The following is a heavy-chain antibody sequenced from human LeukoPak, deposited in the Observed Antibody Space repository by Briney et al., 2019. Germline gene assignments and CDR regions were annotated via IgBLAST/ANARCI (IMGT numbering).Heavy chain of an antibody. Sequence: SETLSLTCTVSGGSISSYYWSWIRQPPGKGLEWIGYIYYSGSTNYNPSLKGRVTISVDTSKNQFSLKLSSVTAADTAVYYCARLTVTGGDWFDPWGQGTLVTVSS. V-gene: IGHV4-59*01. CDR3: ARLTVTGGDWFDP. CDR1: GGSISSYY. CDR2: IYYSGST. D-gene: IGHD4-17*01. J-gene: IGHJ5*02.